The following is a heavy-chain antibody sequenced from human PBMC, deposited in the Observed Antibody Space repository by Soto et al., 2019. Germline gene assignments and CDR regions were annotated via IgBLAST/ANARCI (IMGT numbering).Heavy chain of an antibody. CDR1: GGSFSGYY. CDR3: ARTSSSSWSPFDY. J-gene: IGHJ4*02. D-gene: IGHD6-13*01. Sequence: QVQLQQWGAGLLKPSETLSLTCAVYGGSFSGYYWSWIRQPPGKGLEWIGEINQSGSTNYTPSLKSPVPXSXAXXKTQFSLKLRSVTAADTAVYYCARTSSSSWSPFDYWGQGTLVTVSS. V-gene: IGHV4-34*01. CDR2: INQSGST.